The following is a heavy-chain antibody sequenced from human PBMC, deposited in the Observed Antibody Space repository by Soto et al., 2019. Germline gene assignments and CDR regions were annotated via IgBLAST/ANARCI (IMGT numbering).Heavy chain of an antibody. J-gene: IGHJ6*02. V-gene: IGHV4-4*02. CDR3: ASVRGGYYYAMDV. Sequence: ETLSLTCAVSGGSISSSNWWSWVRQPPGKGLEWIGEIYHSGSTNYNPSLKSRVTISVDKSKNQFSLKLSSVTAADTAVYYCASVRGGYYYAMDVWDQGTTVTVSS. CDR1: GGSISSSNW. CDR2: IYHSGST. D-gene: IGHD3-10*02.